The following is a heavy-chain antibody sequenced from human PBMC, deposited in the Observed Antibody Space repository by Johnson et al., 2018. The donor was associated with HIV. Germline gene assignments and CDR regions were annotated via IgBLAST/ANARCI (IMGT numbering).Heavy chain of an antibody. Sequence: VQLVESGGGLVQPGGSLRLSCAASGFTVSSNYMSWVRQAPGKGLEWVSVIYSGDRTYSAVSVKGRFTISRDSSKNTLFLQMNSLRVEDTAIYYCARDRDRLNWNYGALDIWGQGTMVTVSS. V-gene: IGHV3-66*01. D-gene: IGHD1-7*01. CDR1: GFTVSSNY. CDR3: ARDRDRLNWNYGALDI. J-gene: IGHJ3*02. CDR2: IYSGDRT.